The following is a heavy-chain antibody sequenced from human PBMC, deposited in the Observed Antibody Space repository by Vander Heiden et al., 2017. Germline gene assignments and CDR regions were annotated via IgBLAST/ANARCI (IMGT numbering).Heavy chain of an antibody. V-gene: IGHV1-69*01. CDR1: GGTFSSYG. CDR2: IIPISGTA. D-gene: IGHD2-15*01. Sequence: VQLVQSGAEVKKPGSSGKVSCKASGGTFSSYGISCGRQAPGQGLEWMGGIIPISGTANYAQQFQGRVTITADESTSTAYMELSSLRSEDTAVYYCARGPHCSGGSCYGLRADWFDPWGQGTLVTVSS. J-gene: IGHJ5*02. CDR3: ARGPHCSGGSCYGLRADWFDP.